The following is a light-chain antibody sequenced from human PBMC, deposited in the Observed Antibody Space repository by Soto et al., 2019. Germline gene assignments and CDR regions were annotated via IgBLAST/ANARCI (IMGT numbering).Light chain of an antibody. CDR2: WAS. V-gene: IGKV4-1*01. J-gene: IGKJ2*02. CDR1: QSVLYSSNNKTY. Sequence: DIVMTQSPDSLAVSLGERATTNCKSSQSVLYSSNNKTYLAWYQQKPGQPPKLLIYWASTRESGVPDRFSGSGSGTDFTVTISSLQAEDVAVYYCQQYYSTMCTFGRGTKLVIK. CDR3: QQYYSTMCT.